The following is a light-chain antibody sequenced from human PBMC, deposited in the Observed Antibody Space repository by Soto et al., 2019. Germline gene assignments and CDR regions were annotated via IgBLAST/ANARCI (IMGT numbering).Light chain of an antibody. J-gene: IGKJ1*01. CDR2: AAS. CDR3: QQTDSTPQT. Sequence: DIQMTQSPSSLSASVGDRVTISCRASQRIRNYVSWYQQKPGTAPKLLIRAASTLQSGVPSRFSGSGSGTDFTLTISSLQIEDFATYFCQQTDSTPQTFGQGTNVEI. CDR1: QRIRNY. V-gene: IGKV1-39*01.